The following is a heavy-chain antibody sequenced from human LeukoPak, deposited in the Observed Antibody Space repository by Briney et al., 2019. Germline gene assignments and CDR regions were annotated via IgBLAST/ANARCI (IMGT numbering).Heavy chain of an antibody. CDR3: ARAITMIEMSYAFDI. CDR2: IYYSGST. Sequence: SQTLSLTCTVSGGSISSGGYYWSWIRQHPGKGLEWIGYIYYSGSTYYNPSLKSRVTISVDTSKNQFSLKLSSVTAADTAVYYCARAITMIEMSYAFDIWGQGTMVTVSS. D-gene: IGHD3-22*01. J-gene: IGHJ3*02. CDR1: GGSISSGGYY. V-gene: IGHV4-31*03.